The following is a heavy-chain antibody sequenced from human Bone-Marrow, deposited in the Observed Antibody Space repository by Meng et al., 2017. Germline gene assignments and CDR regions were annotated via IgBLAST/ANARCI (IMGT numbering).Heavy chain of an antibody. Sequence: ASVKVSCKASGYTFTSYYMHWVRQAPGQGLEWMGIINPSGGSTSYAQKFQGRVTMTRDTSTSTVYMELSSLRSEDTAVYYCARESVVVVAATIADYYYGMDVWGQGTTVTVSS. D-gene: IGHD2-15*01. CDR1: GYTFTSYY. CDR3: ARESVVVVAATIADYYYGMDV. CDR2: INPSGGST. V-gene: IGHV1-46*01. J-gene: IGHJ6*02.